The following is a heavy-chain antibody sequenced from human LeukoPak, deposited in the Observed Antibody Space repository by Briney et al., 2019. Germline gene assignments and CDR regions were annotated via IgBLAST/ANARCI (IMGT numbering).Heavy chain of an antibody. Sequence: SQTLSLTCTVSGGSISSGDYYWSWIRQHPGKGLEWIGYIYYSGNTYYNPSLKSRVTISIDTSKNQFSLKLSSVTAADTAVYYCARVETCGNTSCYVGFDPWGQGTLVTVSS. CDR3: ARVETCGNTSCYVGFDP. V-gene: IGHV4-31*03. CDR2: IYYSGNT. CDR1: GGSISSGDYY. J-gene: IGHJ5*02. D-gene: IGHD2-2*01.